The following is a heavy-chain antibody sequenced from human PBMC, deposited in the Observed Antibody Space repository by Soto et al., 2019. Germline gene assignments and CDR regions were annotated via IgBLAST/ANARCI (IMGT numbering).Heavy chain of an antibody. Sequence: QVQLQESGPGLVSPLGTLSLTCAVSGGSINTDSWWTWVLQPPGKGLEWIGEIHRSRGTNYNSSLKSRVTISIDRSTNHFSLRLYSVTAAATAVYYCASREEARPFWGQGTLVTVSS. J-gene: IGHJ4*02. D-gene: IGHD6-6*01. CDR3: ASREEARPF. CDR1: GGSINTDSW. V-gene: IGHV4-4*02. CDR2: IHRSRGT.